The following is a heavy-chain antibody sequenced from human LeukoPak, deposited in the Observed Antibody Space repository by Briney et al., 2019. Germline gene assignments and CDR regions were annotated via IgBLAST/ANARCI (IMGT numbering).Heavy chain of an antibody. Sequence: GGSLRLSCAASGFTFSSYWMSWVRQAPGKGLEWVANIKQDGSEKYYVDSVKGRFTISRDNAKNSLYLQMNSLRAEDTAVYYCARGDYDFWSGYHANNWFDPWGQGTLVTVSS. CDR3: ARGDYDFWSGYHANNWFDP. CDR2: IKQDGSEK. V-gene: IGHV3-7*01. D-gene: IGHD3-3*01. J-gene: IGHJ5*02. CDR1: GFTFSSYW.